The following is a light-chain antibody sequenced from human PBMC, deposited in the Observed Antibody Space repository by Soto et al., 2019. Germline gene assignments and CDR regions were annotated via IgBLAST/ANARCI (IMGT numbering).Light chain of an antibody. V-gene: IGLV1-40*01. J-gene: IGLJ2*01. CDR3: QSYDSNLSVV. CDR2: VNN. Sequence: QSVLTQPPSVSGAPGQRVTISCTGSSSNIGAGYDVHWYQQLPGTTPKLLIYVNNNRPSGVPDRFSGSKSGTSASLAITGLQDEDEADYYCQSYDSNLSVVFGGGTKLTVL. CDR1: SSNIGAGYD.